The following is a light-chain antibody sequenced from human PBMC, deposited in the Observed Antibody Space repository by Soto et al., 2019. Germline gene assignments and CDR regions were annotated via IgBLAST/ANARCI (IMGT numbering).Light chain of an antibody. CDR1: QGISSN. V-gene: IGKV1-9*01. Sequence: IQLTQSPSSLSASVGDRVTITCRASQGISSNLAWYQQKPGKAPNLLIYAASTLQSGVPSRFSGSGSGTDFTLTISSLQPEDFATYYCQQLNSFPLTFGGGTKVEIK. J-gene: IGKJ4*01. CDR2: AAS. CDR3: QQLNSFPLT.